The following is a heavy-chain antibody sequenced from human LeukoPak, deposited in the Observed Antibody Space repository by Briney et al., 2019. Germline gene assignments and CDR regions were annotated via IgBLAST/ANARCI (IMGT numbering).Heavy chain of an antibody. CDR2: TIPIFGTA. J-gene: IGHJ3*02. CDR1: GGTFSSYA. Sequence: SVKVSCKASGGTFSSYAISWVRQAPGQGLEWMGGTIPIFGTANYAQKFQGRVTITADESTSTAYMELSSLRSEDTAVYYCAVRWELLHAFDIWGQGTMVTVSS. CDR3: AVRWELLHAFDI. D-gene: IGHD1-26*01. V-gene: IGHV1-69*13.